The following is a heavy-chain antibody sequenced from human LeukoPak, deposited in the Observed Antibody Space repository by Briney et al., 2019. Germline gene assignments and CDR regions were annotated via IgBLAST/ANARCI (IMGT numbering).Heavy chain of an antibody. J-gene: IGHJ4*02. CDR2: ISRSSRTI. CDR3: AKDSTPRGVQLAFYFDY. Sequence: GGALRLSCAASGFTFSNYRMNWVRQAPGKGLEGVSAISRSSRTIYYSDSVKGRLTISRDNAKNSVYLQMNSLRADDTAFYYCAKDSTPRGVQLAFYFDYWGQGALVTVSS. CDR1: GFTFSNYR. D-gene: IGHD2-8*01. V-gene: IGHV3-21*04.